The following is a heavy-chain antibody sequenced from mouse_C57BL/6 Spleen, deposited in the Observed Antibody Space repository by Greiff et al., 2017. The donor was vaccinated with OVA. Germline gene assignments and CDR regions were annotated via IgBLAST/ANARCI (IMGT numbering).Heavy chain of an antibody. CDR1: GYAFTNYL. Sequence: QVHVKQSGAELVRPGTSVKVSCKASGYAFTNYLIEWVKQRPGQGLEWIGVINPGSGGTHYNEKFKGKATLTADTSSSTAYMQLSSLTSEDSAVYFCARRNYGSEGYWGQGTTLTVSS. D-gene: IGHD1-1*01. CDR2: INPGSGGT. V-gene: IGHV1-54*01. J-gene: IGHJ2*01. CDR3: ARRNYGSEGY.